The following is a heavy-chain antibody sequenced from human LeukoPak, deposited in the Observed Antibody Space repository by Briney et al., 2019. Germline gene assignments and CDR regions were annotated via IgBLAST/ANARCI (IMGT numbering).Heavy chain of an antibody. CDR2: IWYDGSNK. J-gene: IGHJ4*02. CDR1: GFNFSIYD. V-gene: IGHV3-33*01. D-gene: IGHD2-2*02. Sequence: GGSLRLSCAASGFNFSIYDMYWIRQAPGKGLEWVADIWYDGSNKYYADSVKGRFTISRDNSKNTLYLQMNSLTAEDTAVYYCARGLPYFCTSASGYIPSFDYWGQGTLVTVSS. CDR3: ARGLPYFCTSASGYIPSFDY.